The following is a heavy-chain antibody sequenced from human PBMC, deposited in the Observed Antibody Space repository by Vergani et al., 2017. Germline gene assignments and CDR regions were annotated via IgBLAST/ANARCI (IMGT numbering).Heavy chain of an antibody. V-gene: IGHV1-18*01. D-gene: IGHD3-22*01. J-gene: IGHJ4*02. CDR2: ISAYNGNT. CDR3: ASYLIENDTYGRSDY. CDR1: GYTFSTYG. Sequence: QVQLVQSGAEVKKPGASVKVSCKASGYTFSTYGISWVRQAPGQGLEWMGWISAYNGNTNYPEKFQGRLTMTTDTSTGTAYIELRSLRSDYTAVYYCASYLIENDTYGRSDYWGPGTLVTVSS.